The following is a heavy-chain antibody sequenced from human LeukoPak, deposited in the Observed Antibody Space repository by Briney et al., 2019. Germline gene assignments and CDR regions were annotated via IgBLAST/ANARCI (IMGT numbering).Heavy chain of an antibody. CDR1: GFIFEDYA. J-gene: IGHJ4*02. Sequence: GGSLRLSCAASGFIFEDYAMHWVRQTPGKGLEWVSLISWGGGGTYYADSVKGRFTISRDNSKNSLYLQMNSLRAEDTALYYCAKDIDSSGYHSFDYWGQGTLVTVSS. CDR2: ISWGGGGT. V-gene: IGHV3-43D*03. D-gene: IGHD3-22*01. CDR3: AKDIDSSGYHSFDY.